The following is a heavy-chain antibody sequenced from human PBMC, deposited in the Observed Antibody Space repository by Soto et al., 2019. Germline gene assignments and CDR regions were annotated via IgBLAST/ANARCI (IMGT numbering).Heavy chain of an antibody. CDR3: ATVHNTSRSFDY. CDR2: TGISGRTT. V-gene: IGHV3-23*01. CDR1: GFTITSSA. Sequence: GGSLRLSCAASGFTITSSAMSWVRQAPGKGLEWVSTTGISGRTTYYADSVKGRFTVSRDDSKNTLDLQMSSLRAEDTAVYYCATVHNTSRSFDYWGQGTPVTVSS. J-gene: IGHJ4*02. D-gene: IGHD1-20*01.